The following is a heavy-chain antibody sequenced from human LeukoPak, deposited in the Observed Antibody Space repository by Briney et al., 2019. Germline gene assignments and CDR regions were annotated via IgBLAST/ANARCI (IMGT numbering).Heavy chain of an antibody. J-gene: IGHJ4*02. CDR1: GFTFSRYW. D-gene: IGHD1-1*01. V-gene: IGHV3-7*01. CDR2: INEDGSDK. CDR3: AKERTSEGYFDY. Sequence: GGSLRLSCAASGFTFSRYWMSWVRQAPGKGLEWVAKINEDGSDKYYVDSVEGRFTISRDNAKNSLCLQMNSLRAEDTAVYYCAKERTSEGYFDYWGQGTLVTVSS.